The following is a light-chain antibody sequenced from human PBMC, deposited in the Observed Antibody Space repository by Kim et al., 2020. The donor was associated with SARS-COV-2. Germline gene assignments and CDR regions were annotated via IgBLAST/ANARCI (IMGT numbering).Light chain of an antibody. CDR3: QLWDSTSDHYV. CDR1: NIGSDS. Sequence: APGMTARITCGGNNIGSDSAHSYHHKPGQAPLQVIHYDSDRPSGIPERFSGSKSANTATLTISGVEAGDEADYYCQLWDSTSDHYVFGTGTKVTVL. V-gene: IGLV3-21*04. J-gene: IGLJ1*01. CDR2: YDS.